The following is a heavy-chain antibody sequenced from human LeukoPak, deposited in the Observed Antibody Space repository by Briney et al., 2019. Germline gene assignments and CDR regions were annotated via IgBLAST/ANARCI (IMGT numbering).Heavy chain of an antibody. Sequence: GGSLRLSCAASGFTVSSNYMSWVRQAPGKGLEWVSVIYSGGSTYYADSVKGRFTISRDNSKNTLYLQMNSLRAEDTAVYYCARDRHYDILTGYYYYYYMDVWSKGTTVTVSS. CDR3: ARDRHYDILTGYYYYYYMDV. J-gene: IGHJ6*03. D-gene: IGHD3-9*01. CDR2: IYSGGST. CDR1: GFTVSSNY. V-gene: IGHV3-66*02.